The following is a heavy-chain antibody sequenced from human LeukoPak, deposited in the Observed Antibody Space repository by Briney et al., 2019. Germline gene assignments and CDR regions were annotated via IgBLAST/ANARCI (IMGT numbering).Heavy chain of an antibody. Sequence: GGTLRLSCAVSGFTFSNYAMSWVRQAPGKGLEWVSGISGSGDTTRYADSVKGRFTISRDNSKNTLYLQMNSLRAEDTAVYYCAKDLGRSPTQFDYWGQGTLVTVSS. J-gene: IGHJ4*02. CDR3: AKDLGRSPTQFDY. CDR1: GFTFSNYA. D-gene: IGHD1-26*01. V-gene: IGHV3-23*01. CDR2: ISGSGDTT.